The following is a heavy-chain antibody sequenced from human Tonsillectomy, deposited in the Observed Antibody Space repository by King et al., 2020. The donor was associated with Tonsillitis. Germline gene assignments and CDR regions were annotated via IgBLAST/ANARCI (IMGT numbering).Heavy chain of an antibody. CDR1: GFTFDDFA. Sequence: VQLVESGGGLVQPGRSLRLSCAASGFTFDDFAMHWVRQAPGKGLEWVSGIGWDGGSIDYADYLKGRFTISRDNAKKSLYLQINSQRAEDTALNYCAKSIQITSGGVPQTAFDFWGQGTLVTVS. V-gene: IGHV3-9*01. CDR3: AKSIQITSGGVPQTAFDF. D-gene: IGHD6-6*01. J-gene: IGHJ4*02. CDR2: IGWDGGSI.